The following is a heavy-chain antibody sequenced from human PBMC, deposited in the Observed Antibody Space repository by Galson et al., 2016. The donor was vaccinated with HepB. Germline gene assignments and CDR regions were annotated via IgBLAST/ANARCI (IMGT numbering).Heavy chain of an antibody. J-gene: IGHJ2*01. CDR3: ARRPTKSWYFDL. Sequence: SLRLSCAASGFNFSNFAMSWVRQAPGKGPEWVSGISGSGKTTYYADSVKGRVTMSRDNSKKTLYLQMNSLRVDDAAVYSCARRPTKSWYFDLWGRGTLVAVSS. D-gene: IGHD5-24*01. V-gene: IGHV3-23*01. CDR1: GFNFSNFA. CDR2: ISGSGKTT.